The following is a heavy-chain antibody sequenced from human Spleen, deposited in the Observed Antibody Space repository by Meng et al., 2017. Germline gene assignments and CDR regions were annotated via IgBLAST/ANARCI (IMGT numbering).Heavy chain of an antibody. CDR2: IKRNSDGGTI. V-gene: IGHV3-15*01. D-gene: IGHD3-9*01. J-gene: IGHJ3*02. Sequence: GESLKISCVASGLSFTDAWMSWVRQAPGKGLEWVGRIKRNSDGGTIDYAAPVKGRFTISRDDSKNTLYLQMDSLITEDTAVYYCTTDSASYYDILTLDAFDIWGQGTMVTVSS. CDR3: TTDSASYYDILTLDAFDI. CDR1: GLSFTDAW.